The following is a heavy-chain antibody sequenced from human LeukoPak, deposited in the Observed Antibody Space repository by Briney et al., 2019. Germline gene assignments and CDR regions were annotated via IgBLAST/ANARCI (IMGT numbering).Heavy chain of an antibody. Sequence: GRSLRVSCAASGFTLSRYVLHWVRPAPGKGLEGVAVIYYNGNNKYYAHSLKGRFTLSRDNSRNSLYLQINSLRPEDTAVFYCAKGLGVGYCGDGSCYVYGMDVWGQGTTVTVSS. V-gene: IGHV3-30*18. CDR2: IYYNGNNK. CDR1: GFTLSRYV. CDR3: AKGLGVGYCGDGSCYVYGMDV. J-gene: IGHJ6*02. D-gene: IGHD2-15*01.